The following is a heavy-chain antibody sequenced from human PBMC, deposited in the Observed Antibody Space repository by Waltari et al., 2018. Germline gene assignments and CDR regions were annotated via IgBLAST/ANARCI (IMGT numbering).Heavy chain of an antibody. CDR2: INAGNGNT. CDR1: GYTFTSYA. J-gene: IGHJ6*02. D-gene: IGHD2-2*01. Sequence: QVQLVQSGAEVKKPGASVKVSCKASGYTFTSYAMHWVRQAPGQRLEWMGWINAGNGNTKYSQKFQGGVTITRDTSASTAYMELSSLRSEDTAVYYCARGGLLGYCSSTSCYARYYYYGMDVWGQGTTVTVSS. V-gene: IGHV1-3*01. CDR3: ARGGLLGYCSSTSCYARYYYYGMDV.